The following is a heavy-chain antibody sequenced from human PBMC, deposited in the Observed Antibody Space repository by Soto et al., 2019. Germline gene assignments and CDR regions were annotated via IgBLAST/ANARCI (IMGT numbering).Heavy chain of an antibody. CDR1: GYTFTSYD. CDR3: AGDYYDGSGYYNY. Sequence: QVQLVQSGAEVKKPGASVKVSCKASGYTFTSYDMHWVRQAPGQRLEWMGWINAGNGNTKYSQKFQGRVTITSDTSASTAYMELSSLTSEDTAVYYCAGDYYDGSGYYNYWGQGTLVTVSS. D-gene: IGHD3-22*01. J-gene: IGHJ4*02. CDR2: INAGNGNT. V-gene: IGHV1-3*01.